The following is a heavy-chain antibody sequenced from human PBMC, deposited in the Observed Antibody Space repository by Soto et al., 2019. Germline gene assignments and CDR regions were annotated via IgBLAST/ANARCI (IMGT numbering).Heavy chain of an antibody. CDR2: IYYSGSV. J-gene: IGHJ4*02. Sequence: TSETLSLTCTVSGDSIRPYYWTWIRQPPGKGLEWIGYIYYSGSVSYKSSLKSRVTMSVDTSKNQFSLRLNSVTAADTAVYYCARVTYNSLTAYSYYFDYWGQGTLVTVSS. V-gene: IGHV4-59*01. CDR1: GDSIRPYY. CDR3: ARVTYNSLTAYSYYFDY. D-gene: IGHD3-9*01.